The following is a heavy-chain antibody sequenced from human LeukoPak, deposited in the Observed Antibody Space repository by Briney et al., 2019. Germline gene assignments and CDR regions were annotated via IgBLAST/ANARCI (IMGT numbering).Heavy chain of an antibody. CDR3: VRLVGGDIDY. V-gene: IGHV6-1*01. D-gene: IGHD5-12*01. J-gene: IGHJ4*02. Sequence: SQTLSLTCAISGDGVSSKSTAWNWVRQSPSRGLEWLGRTYYTSNSYNGYAVYVKSRITINPATSKTQFSLQLNSVTPEDKAVYYCVRLVGGDIDYWGQGNLVTVSS. CDR2: TYYTSNSYN. CDR1: GDGVSSKSTA.